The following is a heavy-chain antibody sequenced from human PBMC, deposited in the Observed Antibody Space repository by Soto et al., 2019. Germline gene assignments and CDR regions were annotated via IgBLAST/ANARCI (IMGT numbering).Heavy chain of an antibody. J-gene: IGHJ4*02. Sequence: EVQLVESGGGLVQPGRSLRLSCTASGFTFGDYAMSWFRQAPGKGLEWVGFIRSKAYGGTTEYAASVKGRFTISRDDSKSIAYLQMNSLKTEDTAVYYCTKYVITFGRVIPDFDYWGQGTLVTVSS. D-gene: IGHD3-16*02. CDR2: IRSKAYGGTT. CDR1: GFTFGDYA. CDR3: TKYVITFGRVIPDFDY. V-gene: IGHV3-49*03.